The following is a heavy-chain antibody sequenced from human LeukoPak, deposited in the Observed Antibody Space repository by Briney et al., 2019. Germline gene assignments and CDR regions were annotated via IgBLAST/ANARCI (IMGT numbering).Heavy chain of an antibody. CDR2: MYSGGDT. V-gene: IGHV3-66*01. Sequence: GGSLRLSCAASEFTVSSNYMSWVRQAPGKGLEWVSVMYSGGDTNYADSVKGRFTISRDNSKNTLYLQMNSLRAEDTAVYYCARDTVYYGSRSYYYWGQGTLVTVSS. CDR3: ARDTVYYGSRSYYY. D-gene: IGHD3-10*01. CDR1: EFTVSSNY. J-gene: IGHJ4*02.